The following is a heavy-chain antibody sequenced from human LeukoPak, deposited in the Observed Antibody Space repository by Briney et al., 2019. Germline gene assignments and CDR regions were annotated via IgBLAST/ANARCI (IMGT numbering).Heavy chain of an antibody. D-gene: IGHD2-15*01. CDR3: ARVGSDCSGCNCY. CDR2: ISTYNGNT. CDR1: GYTFTTYG. V-gene: IGHV1-18*01. Sequence: GASVKVSCKASGYTFTTYGITWVRQAPGQGLEWMGRISTYNGNTNYAQNLQGRVTMTTDTSTSTAYMELRSLTSDDTAVYYCARVGSDCSGCNCYWGQGTLVIVSS. J-gene: IGHJ4*02.